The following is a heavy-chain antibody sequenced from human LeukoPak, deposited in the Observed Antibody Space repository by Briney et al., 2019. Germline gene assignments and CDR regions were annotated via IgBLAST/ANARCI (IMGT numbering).Heavy chain of an antibody. Sequence: GESLKISCKGSGYSFTSYWIGWVRQMPGKGREWMGIIYPGDSDTRYSPSFQGQVTISADKSISTAYLQWSSVKASDTAMYYCARHGSSSWYGGDYWGQGTLVTVSS. D-gene: IGHD6-13*01. CDR2: IYPGDSDT. CDR3: ARHGSSSWYGGDY. V-gene: IGHV5-51*01. J-gene: IGHJ4*02. CDR1: GYSFTSYW.